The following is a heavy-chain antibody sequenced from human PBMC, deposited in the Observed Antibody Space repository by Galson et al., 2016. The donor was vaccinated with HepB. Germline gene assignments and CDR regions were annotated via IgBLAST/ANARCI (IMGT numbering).Heavy chain of an antibody. CDR2: IDTSNGNT. J-gene: IGHJ4*02. V-gene: IGHV1-18*01. Sequence: SVKVSCKASGYTFTSYAISWVRQAPAQALEYLGWIDTSNGNTNYPQKFQARVTLPKATSTSTTYMELRSLISDDTAVYYCARHYSSTWPAGLIFDSWGPGTRVTVSS. CDR3: ARHYSSTWPAGLIFDS. CDR1: GYTFTSYA. D-gene: IGHD6-6*01.